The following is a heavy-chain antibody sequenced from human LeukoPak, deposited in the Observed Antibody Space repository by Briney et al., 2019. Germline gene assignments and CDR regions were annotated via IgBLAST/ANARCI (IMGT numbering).Heavy chain of an antibody. Sequence: SETLSLTCTVSGGSISSSSYYWGWIRQPPGKGLEWIGSIYYSGSTYYNPSLKSRVTISVDTSKNQFSLKLSSVTAADTAVYYCARRTYYYDLFMDVWGQGTTVTVPS. J-gene: IGHJ6*02. CDR1: GGSISSSSYY. CDR3: ARRTYYYDLFMDV. D-gene: IGHD3-22*01. V-gene: IGHV4-39*01. CDR2: IYYSGST.